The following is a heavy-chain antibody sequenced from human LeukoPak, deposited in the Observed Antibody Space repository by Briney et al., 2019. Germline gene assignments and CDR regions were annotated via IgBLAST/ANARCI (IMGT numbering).Heavy chain of an antibody. Sequence: GGSLRLSCAASGFTFSSYGIHWVRQAPGKGLEWVGVIYSDGSNKYFIDSVKGRFTISRDDSKNTVFLQMNSSRVDDTAVYYCARDLKSGYMDSWGQGTLVTVSS. D-gene: IGHD3-3*01. CDR3: ARDLKSGYMDS. CDR1: GFTFSSYG. CDR2: IYSDGSNK. V-gene: IGHV3-33*01. J-gene: IGHJ4*02.